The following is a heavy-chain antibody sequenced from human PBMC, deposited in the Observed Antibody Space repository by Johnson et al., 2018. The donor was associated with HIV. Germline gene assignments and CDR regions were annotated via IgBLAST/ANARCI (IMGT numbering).Heavy chain of an antibody. Sequence: VQLVESGGGLVKPGGSPRLSCAASGFTFTNAWMNWVRQAPGKGLECVGRIKRKTDGGTSDYAAPVKGRFTISSDDSKNTLYLQMHSLKTEDTAVYYCTTDPIVAAGHDAFDIWGQGTMVTVSS. D-gene: IGHD6-13*01. CDR2: IKRKTDGGTS. J-gene: IGHJ3*02. CDR3: TTDPIVAAGHDAFDI. V-gene: IGHV3-15*01. CDR1: GFTFTNAW.